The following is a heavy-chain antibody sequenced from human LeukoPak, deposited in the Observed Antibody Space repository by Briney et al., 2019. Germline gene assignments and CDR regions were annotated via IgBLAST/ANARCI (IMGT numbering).Heavy chain of an antibody. CDR1: GGSISSYY. V-gene: IGHV4-59*01. D-gene: IGHD3-22*01. CDR3: ARVTGYMIEDYFDY. CDR2: IYYSGST. J-gene: IGHJ4*02. Sequence: SETLSLTCTVSGGSISSYYWSWLRQPPGKGLEWIGYIYYSGSTNYNPSLKSRVTISVDTSKNQFSLRLSSMAAADTAVYYCARVTGYMIEDYFDYWGQGTLVTVSS.